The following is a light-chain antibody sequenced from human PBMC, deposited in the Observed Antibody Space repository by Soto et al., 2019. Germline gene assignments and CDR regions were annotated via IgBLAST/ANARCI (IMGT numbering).Light chain of an antibody. V-gene: IGLV2-14*01. CDR3: SSYITSSTLV. CDR1: SSDVGGYNY. Sequence: QSVLTQPASVSGSPGQSITISCTGTSSDVGGYNYVSWYQQHPGKAPKLMIYDVSNRPSGVSNRFSGSKSGNTASLTISGLQDEDEADYYCSSYITSSTLVFGGGAKVTVL. CDR2: DVS. J-gene: IGLJ2*01.